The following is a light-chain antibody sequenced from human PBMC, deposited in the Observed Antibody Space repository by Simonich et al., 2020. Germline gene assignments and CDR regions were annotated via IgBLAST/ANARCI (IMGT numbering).Light chain of an antibody. V-gene: IGKV2D-29*02. CDR3: MQSIQLPLYT. Sequence: DIVMTQTPLSLSVTPGQPASISCKSSQSLLHSDGKTYLYWNLQKPGQSPQLLIYEGSNRFSGVPDRFSGSGSGTDFTLKISRVEAEDVGVYYCMQSIQLPLYTFGQGTKLEIK. CDR1: QSLLHSDGKTY. J-gene: IGKJ2*01. CDR2: EGS.